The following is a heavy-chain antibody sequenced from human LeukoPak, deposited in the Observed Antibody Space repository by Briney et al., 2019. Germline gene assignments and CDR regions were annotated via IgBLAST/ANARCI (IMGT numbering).Heavy chain of an antibody. CDR3: ARDGGDDAFDI. CDR1: GFTFSSYN. CDR2: IGTAGDT. V-gene: IGHV3-13*01. D-gene: IGHD2-21*02. Sequence: GGSLRLSCAASGFTFSSYNMHWVRQATGKGLEWVSAIGTAGDTYYPGSMKGRFTISRENAKNSLYLQMNSLRAEDTAVYYCARDGGDDAFDIWGQGTMVTVSS. J-gene: IGHJ3*02.